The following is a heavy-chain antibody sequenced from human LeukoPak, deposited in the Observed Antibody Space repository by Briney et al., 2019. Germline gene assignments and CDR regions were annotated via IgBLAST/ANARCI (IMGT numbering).Heavy chain of an antibody. CDR1: GFTFSSYA. J-gene: IGHJ5*02. CDR2: ISASGGST. V-gene: IGHV3-23*01. Sequence: GGSLRLSCAASGFTFSSYAMSWVRQAPGKGLEWVSLISASGGSTYYADSMQGRFTVSRDNSKNTLYLQIDSLRAEDTAVYYCAKDLPLGYWPRTPLVLNYFDPWGQGTLVTVSS. D-gene: IGHD2-15*01. CDR3: AKDLPLGYWPRTPLVLNYFDP.